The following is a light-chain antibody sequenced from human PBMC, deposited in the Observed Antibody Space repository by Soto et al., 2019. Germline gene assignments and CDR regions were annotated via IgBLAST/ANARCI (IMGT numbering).Light chain of an antibody. CDR1: QSLLHSNGYNY. CDR3: MQPLQTPRT. V-gene: IGKV2-28*01. CDR2: LGS. J-gene: IGKJ1*01. Sequence: DIVMTQSPLSLPVTPGEPASISCRSSQSLLHSNGYNYLDWYLQKPGQSPQLLIYLGSNRASGGPDRFSGSGSGTDFTLKISRVEAEDVGVYYCMQPLQTPRTFGQGTKVEIK.